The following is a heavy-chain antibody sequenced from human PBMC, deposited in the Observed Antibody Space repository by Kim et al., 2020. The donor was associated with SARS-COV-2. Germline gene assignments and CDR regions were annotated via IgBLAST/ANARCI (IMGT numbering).Heavy chain of an antibody. CDR1: GGTFSSYA. V-gene: IGHV1-69*13. Sequence: SVKVSCKASGGTFSSYAISWVRQAPGQGLEWMGGIIPIFGTANYAQKFQGRVTITADESTSTAYMELSSLRSEDTAVYYCAREHFYCSSTSCYLRWFDPWGQGTLVTVSS. CDR2: IIPIFGTA. J-gene: IGHJ5*02. CDR3: AREHFYCSSTSCYLRWFDP. D-gene: IGHD2-2*01.